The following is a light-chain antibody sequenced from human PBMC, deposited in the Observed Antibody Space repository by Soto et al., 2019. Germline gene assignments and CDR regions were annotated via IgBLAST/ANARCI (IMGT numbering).Light chain of an antibody. V-gene: IGLV2-23*01. J-gene: IGLJ1*01. CDR3: CSYAGSSSYV. Sequence: QSVLAQPASVSGSPGQSITISCTGTSSDAGSYNLVSWYQQHPGKAPKLMIYEGSKRPSGVSNRFSGSKSGNTASLTISGLQAEDEADYYCCSYAGSSSYVFGNGTKVTVL. CDR1: SSDAGSYNL. CDR2: EGS.